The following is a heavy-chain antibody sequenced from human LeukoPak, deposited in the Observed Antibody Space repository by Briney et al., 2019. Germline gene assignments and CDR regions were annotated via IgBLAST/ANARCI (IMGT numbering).Heavy chain of an antibody. V-gene: IGHV3-7*01. CDR1: GFTFSSYW. J-gene: IGHJ4*02. CDR2: IEKDGSKK. Sequence: PGGSLSLSCAASGFTFSSYWMNRVRQAPGKGLEWVANIEKDGSKKYYVDSVKGRFTISRDNAKNSLYLQMNSLRADDTAVYYCARDLSAKDDYWGQGTLVTVSS. CDR3: ARDLSAKDDY.